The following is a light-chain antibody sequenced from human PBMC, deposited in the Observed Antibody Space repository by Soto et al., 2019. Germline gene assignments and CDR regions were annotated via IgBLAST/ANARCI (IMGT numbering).Light chain of an antibody. V-gene: IGLV1-40*01. Sequence: QSVLTQPPSVSGAPGQRVTISCTGSSSNIGAGYDVHWYQQLPGTAPKLLIYGNNNRPSGVPYRFSGAKSGTSASLAITGGQAEDEADYYCQSYDSSRSGGVFGGGTKVTVL. J-gene: IGLJ3*02. CDR1: SSNIGAGYD. CDR2: GNN. CDR3: QSYDSSRSGGV.